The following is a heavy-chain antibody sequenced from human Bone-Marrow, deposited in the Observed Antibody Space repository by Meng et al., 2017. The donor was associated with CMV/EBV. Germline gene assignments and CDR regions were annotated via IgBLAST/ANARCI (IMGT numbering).Heavy chain of an antibody. CDR3: AKARSSGGHYYYYDMDV. CDR1: GFTFSSYA. J-gene: IGHJ6*02. CDR2: IYRDASST. D-gene: IGHD3-10*01. Sequence: GESLKISCAASGFTFSSYAMSWVRQAPGKGLEWVSTIYRDASSTHYADSVKGRFTISRETSKNTLHLQMNSLRAEDTAVYYCAKARSSGGHYYYYDMDVWGQGTTVTVSS. V-gene: IGHV3-23*03.